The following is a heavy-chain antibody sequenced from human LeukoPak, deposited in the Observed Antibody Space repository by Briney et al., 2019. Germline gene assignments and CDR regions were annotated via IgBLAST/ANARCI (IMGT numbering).Heavy chain of an antibody. Sequence: GGSLRLSCAASGLTFSSHWMHWVRQAPGKGLEWVSAISGSGGSTYYADSVKGRFTISRDNSKNTLYLQMNSLRAEDTAVYYCASEKDYLPKYYFDYWGQGTLVTVSS. CDR3: ASEKDYLPKYYFDY. V-gene: IGHV3-23*01. CDR2: ISGSGGST. D-gene: IGHD3-16*01. CDR1: GLTFSSHW. J-gene: IGHJ4*02.